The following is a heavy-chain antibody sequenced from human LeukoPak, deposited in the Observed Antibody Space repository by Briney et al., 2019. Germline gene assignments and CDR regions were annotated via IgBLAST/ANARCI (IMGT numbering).Heavy chain of an antibody. D-gene: IGHD3-22*01. Sequence: GGSLRLSCAASGFTFSSYEMNWVRQAPGKGLEWVSYISSSGSTIYYADPVKGRFTISRDNAKNSLYLQMNSLRAEDTAVYYCAREGAYYDSSPDAFDIWGQGTMVTVSS. J-gene: IGHJ3*02. CDR3: AREGAYYDSSPDAFDI. CDR2: ISSSGSTI. V-gene: IGHV3-48*03. CDR1: GFTFSSYE.